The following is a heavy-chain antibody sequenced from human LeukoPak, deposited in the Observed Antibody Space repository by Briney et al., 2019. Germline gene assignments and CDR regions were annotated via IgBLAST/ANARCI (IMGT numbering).Heavy chain of an antibody. CDR1: GGSFSGYY. CDR3: ARVGCSSTSCYNWFDP. Sequence: SETLSLTCAVYGGSFSGYYWSWIRQPPGRGLEWIGEINHSGSTNYNPSLKSRVTISVDASKNQFSLKLSSVTAADTAVYYCARVGCSSTSCYNWFDPWGQGTLVTVSS. J-gene: IGHJ5*02. V-gene: IGHV4-34*01. D-gene: IGHD2-2*01. CDR2: INHSGST.